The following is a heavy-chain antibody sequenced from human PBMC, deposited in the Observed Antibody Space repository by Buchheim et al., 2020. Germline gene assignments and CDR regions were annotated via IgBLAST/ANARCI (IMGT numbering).Heavy chain of an antibody. CDR3: ARATSTISKQIDY. D-gene: IGHD5/OR15-5a*01. CDR2: ITSGGST. CDR1: GFSFSMYA. Sequence: EVQLLESGGGLVQPGGSLRLSCAASGFSFSMYAMSWVRQAPGKGLEWVSVITSGGSTYYADSVKGRFTISRDNSKNTLYLQMNSLRAEDTAVYYCARATSTISKQIDYWGQGTL. J-gene: IGHJ4*02. V-gene: IGHV3-23*01.